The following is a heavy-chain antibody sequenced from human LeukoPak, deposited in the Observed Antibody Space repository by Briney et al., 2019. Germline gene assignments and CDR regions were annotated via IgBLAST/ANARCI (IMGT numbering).Heavy chain of an antibody. V-gene: IGHV3-23*01. CDR2: ISGSGNST. J-gene: IGHJ4*02. Sequence: GGSLRLSCAASGFTFSSYAMSWVRQAPGKGLEWVSVISGSGNSTDYADSVKGRFSISRDNSKNTLYLQMNSLRAEDTAVYYCAKDLLAGIQLWAFDYWGQGTLVTVSS. CDR3: AKDLLAGIQLWAFDY. D-gene: IGHD5-18*01. CDR1: GFTFSSYA.